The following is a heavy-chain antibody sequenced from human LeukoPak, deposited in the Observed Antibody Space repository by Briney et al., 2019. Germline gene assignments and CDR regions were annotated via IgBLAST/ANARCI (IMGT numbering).Heavy chain of an antibody. V-gene: IGHV4-34*01. Sequence: SETLSLTCAVYGGSFSGYYWSWVRQSPGKGLEWIGEINHSGSTNYNPSLKSRVTISVDTSKNQFSLKLSSVTAADTAVYYCARASISSIAARRDYYYGMDVWGQGTTVTVSS. CDR3: ARASISSIAARRDYYYGMDV. CDR2: INHSGST. D-gene: IGHD6-6*01. CDR1: GGSFSGYY. J-gene: IGHJ6*02.